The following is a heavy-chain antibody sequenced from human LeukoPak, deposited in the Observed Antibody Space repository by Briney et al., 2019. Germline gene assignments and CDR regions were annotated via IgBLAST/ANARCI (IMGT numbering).Heavy chain of an antibody. D-gene: IGHD3-22*01. V-gene: IGHV3-23*01. CDR3: AMGKGDYDSAFDY. CDR1: GFTFSSSA. CDR2: ISNNGGYT. J-gene: IGHJ4*02. Sequence: PRGSLRLSCAASGFTFSSSAMSWVRQAPGKGLEWVSAISNNGGYTYYADSVQGRFTISRDNSKSTLCLQMNSLRAEDTAVYYCAMGKGDYDSAFDYWGQGTLVTVSS.